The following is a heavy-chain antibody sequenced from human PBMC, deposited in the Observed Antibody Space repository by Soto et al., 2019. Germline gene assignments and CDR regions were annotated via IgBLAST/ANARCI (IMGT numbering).Heavy chain of an antibody. CDR3: ARGRYYYYGMDV. J-gene: IGHJ6*02. Sequence: GGSLRLSCAVSGFTFSDYYMSWIRQAPGKGLEWVSSISSSNNDIYYADSVKGRFTISRDNAKNTLYLQMNSLRAEDTAVYYCARGRYYYYGMDVWGQGTTVTVSS. CDR2: ISSSNNDI. V-gene: IGHV3-11*06. CDR1: GFTFSDYY.